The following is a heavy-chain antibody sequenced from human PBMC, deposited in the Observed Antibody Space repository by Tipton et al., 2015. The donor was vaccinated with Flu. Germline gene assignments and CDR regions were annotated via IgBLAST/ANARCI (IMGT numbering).Heavy chain of an antibody. Sequence: QVQLVQSGGGVVQPGRSLRLSCAASGFTFSSYAMHWVRQAPGKGLEWVAVTSYDGSNKYYADSVRGRFTISRDTSKNTLYLQMNSLRTEDTALYYCARGDHCERCQSVSMYFLHWGQGTLVTVSS. CDR2: TSYDGSNK. J-gene: IGHJ1*01. CDR1: GFTFSSYA. V-gene: IGHV3-30*04. D-gene: IGHD2-2*01. CDR3: ARGDHCERCQSVSMYFLH.